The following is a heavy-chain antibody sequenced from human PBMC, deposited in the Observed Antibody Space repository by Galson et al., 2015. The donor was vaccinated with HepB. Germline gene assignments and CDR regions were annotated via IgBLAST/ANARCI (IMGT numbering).Heavy chain of an antibody. J-gene: IGHJ3*01. CDR2: LSWNSGSY. Sequence: SLRLSCAASRFTFSRYAMHWVRQVPGKGLEWVSGLSWNSGSYGYADSVKGRFTISRDNSKNSLYLQMNSLRPEDTAVYYCAKDRWDLLRMGAFDVWGQGTLVTVSS. CDR1: RFTFSRYA. V-gene: IGHV3-9*01. CDR3: AKDRWDLLRMGAFDV. D-gene: IGHD2-8*01.